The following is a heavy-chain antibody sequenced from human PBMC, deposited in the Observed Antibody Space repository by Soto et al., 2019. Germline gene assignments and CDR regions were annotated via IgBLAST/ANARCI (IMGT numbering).Heavy chain of an antibody. V-gene: IGHV3-30*18. CDR1: GFTFSSYG. J-gene: IGHJ4*02. CDR2: ISYDGSNK. Sequence: PGGSLRLSCAASGFTFSSYGMRWVRQAPGKGLEWVAVISYDGSNKYYADSVKGRFTISRDNSKNTLYLQMNSLRAEDTAVYYCAKELAGSGPLWGQGTLVTVSS. CDR3: AKELAGSGPL.